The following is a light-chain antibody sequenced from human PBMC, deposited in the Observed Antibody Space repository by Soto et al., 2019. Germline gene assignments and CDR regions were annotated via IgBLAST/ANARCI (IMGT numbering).Light chain of an antibody. CDR3: SSYTSSSTYV. CDR1: SSDVGTYNY. J-gene: IGLJ1*01. V-gene: IGLV2-14*01. CDR2: EVS. Sequence: QSVLIQPASVSGSPGQSITISCTGTSSDVGTYNYVSWYQLHPGKAPKLMVYEVSNRPSGVSNRFSGSKSGNTASLTISGLQAEDEADYHCSSYTSSSTYVFGTGTKVTVL.